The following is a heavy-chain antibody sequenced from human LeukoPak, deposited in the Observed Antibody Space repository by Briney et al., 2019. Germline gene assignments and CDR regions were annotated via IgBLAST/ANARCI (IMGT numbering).Heavy chain of an antibody. D-gene: IGHD3-22*01. CDR3: ARVRDGDSSGYYDDAFDT. CDR2: IIPIFGTA. Sequence: SVKLSCKASGGTFSSYAISWVRQAPGQGLEWMGGIIPIFGTANYAQNFQGRVTITADESTSTAYMELSRLRSEDTAVYYCARVRDGDSSGYYDDAFDTWGQGTMVTVSS. J-gene: IGHJ3*02. V-gene: IGHV1-69*13. CDR1: GGTFSSYA.